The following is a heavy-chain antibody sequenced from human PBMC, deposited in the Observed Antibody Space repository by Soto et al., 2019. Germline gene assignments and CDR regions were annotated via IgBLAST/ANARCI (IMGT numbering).Heavy chain of an antibody. CDR2: IRSKANSYAT. J-gene: IGHJ4*02. V-gene: IGHV3-73*01. CDR1: GFTFSGSA. CDR3: TRHLDDYIWGSYRSNYFDY. Sequence: LSLTCAASGFTFSGSAMHWVRQASGKGLEWVGRIRSKANSYATAYAASVKGRFTISRDDSKNTAYLQMNSLKTEDTAVYYCTRHLDDYIWGSYRSNYFDYWGQGTLVTVSS. D-gene: IGHD3-16*02.